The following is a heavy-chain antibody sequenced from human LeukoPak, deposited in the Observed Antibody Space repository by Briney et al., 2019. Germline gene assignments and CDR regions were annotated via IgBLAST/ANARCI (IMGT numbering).Heavy chain of an antibody. V-gene: IGHV1-18*01. CDR3: ARVNYYDSSGYCYYFDY. CDR1: GYTFTSYG. D-gene: IGHD3-22*01. J-gene: IGHJ4*02. CDR2: ISAYNGNT. Sequence: ASVKVSCKASGYTFTSYGISWVRQAPGQGLEWMGWISAYNGNTNYAQKLQGRVTMTTDTSTSTACKELRSLRSDDTAVYYCARVNYYDSSGYCYYFDYWGQGTLVTVSS.